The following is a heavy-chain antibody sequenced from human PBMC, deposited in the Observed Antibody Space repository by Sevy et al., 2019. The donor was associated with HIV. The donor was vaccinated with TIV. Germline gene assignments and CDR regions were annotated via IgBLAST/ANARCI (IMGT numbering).Heavy chain of an antibody. J-gene: IGHJ4*02. V-gene: IGHV3-7*01. Sequence: GGSLRLSCAASGFTFSSYWMSWVRQAPGKGLEWVANIKQDGSEKYYVDSVKGRFTISRDNAKNSLYLQMNSLRAEDMAVYYCARQGATRRGEFDYWGQGTLVTVSS. CDR2: IKQDGSEK. CDR3: ARQGATRRGEFDY. CDR1: GFTFSSYW. D-gene: IGHD1-26*01.